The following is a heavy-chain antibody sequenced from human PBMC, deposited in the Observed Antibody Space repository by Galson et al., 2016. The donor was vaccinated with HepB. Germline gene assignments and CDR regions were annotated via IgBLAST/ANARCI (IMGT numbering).Heavy chain of an antibody. D-gene: IGHD6-13*01. V-gene: IGHV1-24*01. J-gene: IGHJ4*02. Sequence: SVKVSCKVSGYTLSGLSLHWVRQAPGKGLEWMGGFQPENGETVSAQNFQGRVSVTQNTSTDTAYMELSSLRSEATAVYFCATDRPGANSWFTFDFWGPGTPVTVSS. CDR3: ATDRPGANSWFTFDF. CDR2: FQPENGET. CDR1: GYTLSGLS.